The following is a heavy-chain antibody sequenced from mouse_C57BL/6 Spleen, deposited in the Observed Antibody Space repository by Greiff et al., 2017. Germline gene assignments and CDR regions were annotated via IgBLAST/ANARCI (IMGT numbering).Heavy chain of an antibody. D-gene: IGHD1-2*01. Sequence: EVKLQESGPGLVKPSQSLSLTCSVTGYTITGGYYWNWIRRFPGNKLERMGYIRYDGSNNYNPSLKNRTTFTRDKSKNQFFLELNSVTTEDTAEYSGARRKPLEEYGEGFDYWGQGTTLTVSS. V-gene: IGHV3-6*01. CDR3: ARRKPLEEYGEGFDY. CDR1: GYTITGGYY. CDR2: IRYDGSN. J-gene: IGHJ2*01.